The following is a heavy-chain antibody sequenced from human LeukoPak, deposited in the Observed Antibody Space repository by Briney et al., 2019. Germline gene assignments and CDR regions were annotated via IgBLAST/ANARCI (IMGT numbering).Heavy chain of an antibody. CDR2: IYYSGST. Sequence: PSETLSLTCTVSGGSISSYYWSWIRQPPGKGLEWIGYIYYSGSTNYNPSLKSRVTISVDTSKNQFSLKLSSVTAADTAVYYCARDGTMVRGVIKTWGQGTLVTVSS. CDR3: ARDGTMVRGVIKT. D-gene: IGHD3-10*01. V-gene: IGHV4-59*12. J-gene: IGHJ4*02. CDR1: GGSISSYY.